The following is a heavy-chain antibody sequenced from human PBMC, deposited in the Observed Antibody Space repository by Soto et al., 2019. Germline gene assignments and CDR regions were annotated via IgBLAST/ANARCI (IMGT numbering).Heavy chain of an antibody. D-gene: IGHD3-22*01. CDR1: GYTFTNSG. CDR2: IRVNNGDT. V-gene: IGHV1-18*01. Sequence: ASVKVSCKASGYTFTNSGFSWVRQAPGQGLEWVGWIRVNNGDTHYAQKLQGRVTMTTDTSTSTAFMELRSLRSDDTAVYYCARGSFYYDSSGYFDYWGQGTLVTVSS. J-gene: IGHJ4*02. CDR3: ARGSFYYDSSGYFDY.